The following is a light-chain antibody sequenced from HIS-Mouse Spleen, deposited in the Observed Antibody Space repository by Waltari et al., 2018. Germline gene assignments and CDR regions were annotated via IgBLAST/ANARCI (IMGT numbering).Light chain of an antibody. CDR1: SSDVGSYNL. J-gene: IGLJ3*02. V-gene: IGLV2-23*01. CDR2: EGS. CDR3: CSYAGSSTWV. Sequence: QSALTQPASVSGSPGQSITISCTGTSSDVGSYNLVSWYQQHPGKAPKLIIYEGSKRPSGVSNRFSGSKSDNTASLTISGLQAEDEADYYCCSYAGSSTWVFGGGTKLTVL.